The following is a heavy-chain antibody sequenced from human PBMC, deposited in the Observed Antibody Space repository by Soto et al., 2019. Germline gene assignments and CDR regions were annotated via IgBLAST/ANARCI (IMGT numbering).Heavy chain of an antibody. CDR3: AAGDSSDTGDH. Sequence: QVQLVQFGAEVKKPGSSVKVSCKASGDTLSTYAISWVRQVPGQRLEWMGGTTPIIGTIDYAQKFQGRVTITADESTATSYMELRSLRSEDTAVYYCAAGDSSDTGDHWGQGTLVTVSS. D-gene: IGHD5-18*01. J-gene: IGHJ4*02. CDR2: TTPIIGTI. CDR1: GDTLSTYA. V-gene: IGHV1-69*01.